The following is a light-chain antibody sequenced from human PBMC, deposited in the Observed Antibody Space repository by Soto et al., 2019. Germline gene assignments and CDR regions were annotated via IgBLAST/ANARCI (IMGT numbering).Light chain of an antibody. J-gene: IGLJ2*01. CDR2: EVS. Sequence: QSVLTQPASVSGSPGQSITISCTGTSSDLGSYNLVSWYQQHPGKAPKLMIYEVSKRPSGVSNRFSGSKSGNTASLTISGLQAEDEADYYCCSYAGSSTFVVFGGGTKVTVL. V-gene: IGLV2-23*02. CDR3: CSYAGSSTFVV. CDR1: SSDLGSYNL.